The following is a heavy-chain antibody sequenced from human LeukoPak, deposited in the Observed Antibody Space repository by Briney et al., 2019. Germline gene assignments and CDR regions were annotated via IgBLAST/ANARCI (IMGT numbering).Heavy chain of an antibody. V-gene: IGHV4-39*07. CDR3: ASRYYDILTGYLYFDY. CDR2: IYYSGST. CDR1: GGSISSSSYY. J-gene: IGHJ4*02. D-gene: IGHD3-9*01. Sequence: SETLSLTCTVSGGSISSSSYYWGWIRQPPGKGLEWIGSIYYSGSTYYNPSLKSRVTISVDTSKNQFSLKLSSVTAADTAVYYCASRYYDILTGYLYFDYWGQGTLVTVPS.